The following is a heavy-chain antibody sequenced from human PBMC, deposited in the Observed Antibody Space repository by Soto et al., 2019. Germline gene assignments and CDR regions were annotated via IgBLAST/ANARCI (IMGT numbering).Heavy chain of an antibody. CDR2: ISAYNGET. CDR3: ARDSGSSVYVSD. CDR1: GYTFTSSG. Sequence: QVQLVQSGAEVKKPGASVKVSCKASGYTFTSSGFSWVRQAPGQGLEWMAWISAYNGETHYAQKFQGRVTMTTDTSTSTSYMELRSLRSDDTAVYYCARDSGSSVYVSDWGQGTLVTVSS. J-gene: IGHJ4*02. V-gene: IGHV1-18*01. D-gene: IGHD1-26*01.